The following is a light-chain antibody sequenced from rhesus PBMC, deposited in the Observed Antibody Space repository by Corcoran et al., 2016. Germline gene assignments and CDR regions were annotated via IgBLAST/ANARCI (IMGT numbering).Light chain of an antibody. CDR2: NTS. V-gene: IGKV1S3*01. CDR3: QEHNSYPWT. CDR1: QGIIKY. Sequence: DIQMTQSPSSLSASAGDIVTITCQASQGIIKYLAWYQQKPGKAPQLLIDNTSTVESGVPSRFSGSGSGTEFTLSDSILQTEDFATYYCQEHNSYPWTFGRGTKVDVK. J-gene: IGKJ1*01.